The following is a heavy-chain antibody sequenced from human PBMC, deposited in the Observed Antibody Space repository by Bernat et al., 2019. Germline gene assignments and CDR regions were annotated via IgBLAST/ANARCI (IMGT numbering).Heavy chain of an antibody. V-gene: IGHV3-30-3*01. CDR1: GFTFSSYA. Sequence: QVQLVESGGGVVQPGRSLRLSCAASGFTFSSYAMHWVRQAPGKGPEWVAVISYDGSNEYYADSVKGRFTISRDNTKNTLYLQMNSLRAEDTAVYYCARERQQLVLPSDSYYYGMDVWGQGTTVTVSS. CDR3: ARERQQLVLPSDSYYYGMDV. J-gene: IGHJ6*02. D-gene: IGHD6-13*01. CDR2: ISYDGSNE.